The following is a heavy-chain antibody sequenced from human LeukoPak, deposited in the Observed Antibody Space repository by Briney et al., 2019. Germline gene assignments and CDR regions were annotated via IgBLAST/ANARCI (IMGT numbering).Heavy chain of an antibody. V-gene: IGHV1-18*01. D-gene: IGHD3-22*01. CDR3: ARVPTHDSSGYYDYYYYYMDV. CDR1: GYTFTSYG. CDR2: ISAYNGNT. Sequence: RASVKVSCKASGYTFTSYGISWVRQAPGQGLEWMGWISAYNGNTNYAQKLQGRVTMTTDTSTSTAYMKLRSLRSDDTAVYYCARVPTHDSSGYYDYYYYYMDVWGKGTTVTISS. J-gene: IGHJ6*03.